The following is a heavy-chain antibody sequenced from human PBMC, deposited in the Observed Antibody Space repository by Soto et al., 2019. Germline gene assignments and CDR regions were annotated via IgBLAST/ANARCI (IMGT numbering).Heavy chain of an antibody. Sequence: QVQLVQSGAEVKKPGSSVKVSCKASGGTFSSYAISWVRQAPGQGLEWMGGIIPIFGTANYAQKFQGRVTITADESTRTAYMELSSMRSEDTAVYYCASRGKTIFGVVITPDYYYYGMDVWGQGTTVTVSS. V-gene: IGHV1-69*01. CDR1: GGTFSSYA. J-gene: IGHJ6*02. CDR3: ASRGKTIFGVVITPDYYYYGMDV. CDR2: IIPIFGTA. D-gene: IGHD3-3*01.